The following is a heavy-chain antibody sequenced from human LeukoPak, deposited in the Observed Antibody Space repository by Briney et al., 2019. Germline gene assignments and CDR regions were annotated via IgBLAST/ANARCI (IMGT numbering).Heavy chain of an antibody. CDR3: ARDPTGYYTPRPDFDY. J-gene: IGHJ4*02. Sequence: GGSLRLSCAASGFTFSRYWMNWVRQAPGKGLEWVANIDQDGSEKYYVDSVKGRFTISRDNAKNSLYLQMNSLRAEDTAVYYCARDPTGYYTPRPDFDYWGQGTLVTVSS. V-gene: IGHV3-7*01. CDR2: IDQDGSEK. CDR1: GFTFSRYW. D-gene: IGHD3/OR15-3a*01.